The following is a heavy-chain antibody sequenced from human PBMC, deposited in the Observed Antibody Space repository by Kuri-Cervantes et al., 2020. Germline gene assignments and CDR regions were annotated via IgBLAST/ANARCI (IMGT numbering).Heavy chain of an antibody. D-gene: IGHD3-10*01. CDR3: GARGY. J-gene: IGHJ4*02. CDR1: GGSISSSSYY. Sequence: SCTVSGGSISSSSYYWGWIRQPPGKGLEWIGRIYTSGSTNYNPSLKSRVTISVDTSKNQFSLKLSSVTAADTAVYYCGARGYWGQGTLVTVSS. CDR2: IYTSGST. V-gene: IGHV4-61*02.